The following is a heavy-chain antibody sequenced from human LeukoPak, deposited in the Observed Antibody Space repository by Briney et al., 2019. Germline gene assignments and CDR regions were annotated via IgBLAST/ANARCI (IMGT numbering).Heavy chain of an antibody. D-gene: IGHD2-15*01. CDR2: ISAYNGNT. CDR1: GYTFTSYA. Sequence: ASVKVSCKASGYTFTSYAMHWVRQAPGQGLEWMGWISAYNGNTNYAQKLQGRVTMTTDTSTSTAYMELRSLRSDDTAVYYCARIVVVAATWDYWGQGTLVTVSS. V-gene: IGHV1-18*01. J-gene: IGHJ4*02. CDR3: ARIVVVAATWDY.